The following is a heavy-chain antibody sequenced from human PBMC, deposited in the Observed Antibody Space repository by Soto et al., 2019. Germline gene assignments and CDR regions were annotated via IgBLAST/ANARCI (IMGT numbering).Heavy chain of an antibody. CDR2: ISWNSGRI. V-gene: IGHV3-9*01. J-gene: IGHJ6*02. CDR3: AKGRSYYYYYGVDV. CDR1: GFTFDDYA. Sequence: GGSLRLSCAASGFTFDDYAMYWVRHAPGKGLEWVSGISWNSGRIGYADSVKGRFTISRDNAKNSLYLQMNSLRPEDTALYYCAKGRSYYYYYGVDVWGQGTTVTVSS.